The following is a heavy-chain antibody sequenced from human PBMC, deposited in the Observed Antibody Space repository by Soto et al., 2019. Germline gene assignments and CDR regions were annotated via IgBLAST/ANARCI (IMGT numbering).Heavy chain of an antibody. V-gene: IGHV1-18*01. CDR2: ISPYNGYT. CDR1: GYDLTAYG. J-gene: IGHJ6*02. Sequence: QIHLVQSGPEVKKSGASVKVSCKPSGYDLTAYGITWVRQARGQGLELLGWISPYNGYTKYGENFQGRLTMTTDLSEGAAYMELTSLRSDDTAVYYCARSGWNSPYYSHGLDVWGQGTLVSVSS. CDR3: ARSGWNSPYYSHGLDV. D-gene: IGHD3-3*01.